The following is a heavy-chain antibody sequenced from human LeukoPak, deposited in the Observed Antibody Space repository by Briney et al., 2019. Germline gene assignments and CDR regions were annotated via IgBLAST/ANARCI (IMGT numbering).Heavy chain of an antibody. V-gene: IGHV4-59*01. CDR1: GGSISSYY. CDR2: IYYSGTT. CDR3: ARTYRWNGMDV. J-gene: IGHJ6*02. Sequence: SETLSLTCTVSGGSISSYYWSWIRQPPGKGLEWIGYIYYSGTTNYNPSLKSRVTILVDTSKNQLSLKLSSVTAADTAVYYCARTYRWNGMDVWGQGTTVTVSS. D-gene: IGHD2-8*02.